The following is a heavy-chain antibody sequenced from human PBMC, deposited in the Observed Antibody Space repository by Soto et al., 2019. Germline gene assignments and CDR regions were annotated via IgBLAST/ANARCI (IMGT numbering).Heavy chain of an antibody. Sequence: SETLSLTCTVSGGSISSYYWSWIRQPPGKGLEWIGYIYYSGSTNYNPSLKSRVTISVDTSKNQFSLKLSSVTAADTAVYYCARAPNLGVLMVYAIRGAFDIWGQGTMVTVSS. D-gene: IGHD2-8*01. V-gene: IGHV4-59*01. CDR2: IYYSGST. CDR3: ARAPNLGVLMVYAIRGAFDI. J-gene: IGHJ3*02. CDR1: GGSISSYY.